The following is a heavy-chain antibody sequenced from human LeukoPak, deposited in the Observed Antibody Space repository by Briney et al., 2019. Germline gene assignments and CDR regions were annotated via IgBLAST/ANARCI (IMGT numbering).Heavy chain of an antibody. J-gene: IGHJ4*02. D-gene: IGHD5-18*01. Sequence: GASVKVSCKASGYTFTGYYMRWVRQAPGQGLEWMGWINPNSGGTNYAQKFQGRVTMTRDTSISTAYMELSRLRSDDTAVYYCARDKVGGYSYGYNDYWGQGTLVTVSS. CDR3: ARDKVGGYSYGYNDY. CDR2: INPNSGGT. CDR1: GYTFTGYY. V-gene: IGHV1-2*02.